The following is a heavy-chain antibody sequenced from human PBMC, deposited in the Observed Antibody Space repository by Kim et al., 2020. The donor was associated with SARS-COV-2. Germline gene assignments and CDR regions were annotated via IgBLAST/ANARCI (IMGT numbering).Heavy chain of an antibody. D-gene: IGHD3-3*01. CDR3: AKFWQARFLERYYYYGMDG. Sequence: SETLSLTCTVSGGSISSYYWSWIRQPPGKGLEWIGYIYYSGSTNYNPSPKSRVTISVDTSKNQFSLKLSSVTAADTAVYYCAKFWQARFLERYYYYGMDGWGGGTTVTVSS. CDR1: GGSISSYY. V-gene: IGHV4-59*01. CDR2: IYYSGST. J-gene: IGHJ6*04.